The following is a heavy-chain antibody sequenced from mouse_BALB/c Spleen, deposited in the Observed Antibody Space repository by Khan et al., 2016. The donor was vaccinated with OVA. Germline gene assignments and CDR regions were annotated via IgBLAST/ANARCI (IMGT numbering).Heavy chain of an antibody. CDR1: GFSLTSYG. V-gene: IGHV2-9*02. CDR2: IWAGGST. CDR3: AGREDY. J-gene: IGHJ2*01. Sequence: QVQLQQSGPGLVAPSQSLSITCTVSGFSLTSYGVHWVRQPPGKGLEWLGVIWAGGSTNYNSALMSRLSISNENSKSQVFLKMNSLQTDDTAMYDGAGREDYWGQGTTVTVSS.